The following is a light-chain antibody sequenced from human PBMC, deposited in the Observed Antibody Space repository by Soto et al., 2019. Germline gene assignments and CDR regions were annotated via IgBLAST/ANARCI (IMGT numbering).Light chain of an antibody. CDR3: QHYRRHADLT. Sequence: DIPMTQSPSTLSASVGDTVPITCRASQNINTWLAWYQQKPGKAPKFLIYDASSLDRGVPSRFSGDGSGTEFTLTISSLQPDDVGIYYCQHYRRHADLTFGGGTRIEIK. J-gene: IGKJ4*01. CDR2: DAS. CDR1: QNINTW. V-gene: IGKV1-5*01.